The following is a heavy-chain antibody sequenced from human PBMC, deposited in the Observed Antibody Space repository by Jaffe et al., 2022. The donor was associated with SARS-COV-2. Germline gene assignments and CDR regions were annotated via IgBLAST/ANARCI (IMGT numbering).Heavy chain of an antibody. V-gene: IGHV3-30*18. CDR1: GFTFSSYG. CDR2: ISYDGSNK. D-gene: IGHD6-13*01. CDR3: AKDPGGYSSSWYLSYYYYGMDV. Sequence: QVQLVESGGGVVQPGRSLRLSCAASGFTFSSYGMHWVRQAPGKGLEWVAVISYDGSNKYYADSVKGRFTISRDNSKNTLYLQMNSLRAEDTAVYYCAKDPGGYSSSWYLSYYYYGMDVWGQGTTVTVSS. J-gene: IGHJ6*02.